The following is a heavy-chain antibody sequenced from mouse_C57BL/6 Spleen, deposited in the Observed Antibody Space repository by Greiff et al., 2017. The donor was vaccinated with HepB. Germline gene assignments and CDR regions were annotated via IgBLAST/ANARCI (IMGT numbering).Heavy chain of an antibody. D-gene: IGHD3-3*01. Sequence: QVQLQQPGAELVKPGASVKMSCKASGYTFTSYWMHWVKQRPGQGLEWIGEIDPSDSYTNYNQKFKGKSTLTVDKSSSTAYMQLSSLTSEDSAVYYCARAGREFAYWGQGTLVTVSA. CDR1: GYTFTSYW. CDR3: ARAGREFAY. J-gene: IGHJ3*01. V-gene: IGHV1-69*01. CDR2: IDPSDSYT.